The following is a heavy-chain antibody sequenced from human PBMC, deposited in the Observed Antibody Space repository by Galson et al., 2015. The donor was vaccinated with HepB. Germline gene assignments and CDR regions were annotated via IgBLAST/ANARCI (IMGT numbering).Heavy chain of an antibody. V-gene: IGHV3-13*01. CDR2: IGTAGDT. D-gene: IGHD3-3*01. J-gene: IGHJ3*02. Sequence: SCKASGFTFSSYDMHWVRQATGKGLEWVSAIGTAGDTYYPGSVKGRFTISRENAKNSLYLQMNSLRAGDTAVYYCARSSRMYYDFWSGYPDAFDIWGQGTMVTVSS. CDR1: GFTFSSYD. CDR3: ARSSRMYYDFWSGYPDAFDI.